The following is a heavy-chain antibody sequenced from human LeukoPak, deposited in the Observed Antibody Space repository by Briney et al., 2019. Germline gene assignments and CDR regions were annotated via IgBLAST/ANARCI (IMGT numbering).Heavy chain of an antibody. CDR3: ARAYDFWSGDQDY. CDR2: INLSDGST. J-gene: IGHJ4*02. Sequence: ASVKVSCKASGYIFTTYYIHWVRQAPGQGLEWMGIINLSDGSTSYAQKFQGRVTMIRDTSTSTVYMELSSLRSEHTAVYYCARAYDFWSGDQDYWGQGTLVTVSS. CDR1: GYIFTTYY. D-gene: IGHD3-3*01. V-gene: IGHV1-46*01.